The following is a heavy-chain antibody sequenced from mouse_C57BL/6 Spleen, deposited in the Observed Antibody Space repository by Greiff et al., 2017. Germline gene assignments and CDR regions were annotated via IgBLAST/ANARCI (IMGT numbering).Heavy chain of an antibody. J-gene: IGHJ4*01. CDR2: INPNNGGT. V-gene: IGHV1-26*01. CDR1: GYTFTDYY. Sequence: EVQLQQSGPELVKPGASVKISCKASGYTFTDYYMNWVKQSHGKSLEWIGDINPNNGGTSYNQKFKGKATLTVDKSSSTAYMELRSLTSEDSAVYYCARWGIDAMDYWGQGTSVTVSS. CDR3: ARWGIDAMDY.